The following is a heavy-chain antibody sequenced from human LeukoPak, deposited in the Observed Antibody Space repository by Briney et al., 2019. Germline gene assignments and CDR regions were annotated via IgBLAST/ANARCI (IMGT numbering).Heavy chain of an antibody. J-gene: IGHJ4*02. CDR1: GYSFSTYA. V-gene: IGHV3-23*01. D-gene: IGHD1-14*01. CDR2: ISGSGGST. Sequence: GGSLRLSCAASGYSFSTYAMSWVRQAPGKGLEGVSTISGSGGSTLYAESVKGRFTISRDNSKNTLYLQVNSLRVEDTAIYYCATTSRTIGYWGQGTLVTVSS. CDR3: ATTSRTIGY.